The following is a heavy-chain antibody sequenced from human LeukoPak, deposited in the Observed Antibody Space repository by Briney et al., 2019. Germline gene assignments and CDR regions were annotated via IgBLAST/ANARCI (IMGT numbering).Heavy chain of an antibody. CDR1: GFTFSSYW. J-gene: IGHJ4*02. D-gene: IGHD6-19*01. V-gene: IGHV3-7*01. CDR2: IKQDGSEK. Sequence: GGSLRLSCAASGFTFSSYWMNWVRQAPGKGLEWVANIKQDGSEKDYVDSVKGRFTISRDNAKNSLYLQMNSLRAEDTAVYYCARVSSLAVAGFFDYWGQGIRVTVSS. CDR3: ARVSSLAVAGFFDY.